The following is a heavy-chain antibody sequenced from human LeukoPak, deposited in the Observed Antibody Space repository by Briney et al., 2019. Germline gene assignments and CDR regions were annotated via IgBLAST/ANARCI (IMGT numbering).Heavy chain of an antibody. V-gene: IGHV1-2*02. CDR3: ARPAATWDYFDY. CDR1: GYIFTGYY. D-gene: IGHD1-26*01. CDR2: ISPHSGGT. J-gene: IGHJ4*02. Sequence: ASVKVSCKASGYIFTGYYMHWVRQPPGQGLEWMGWISPHSGGTNYAQRFQGRVTMTRDTSKNQFSLKLSSVTAADTAVYYCARPAATWDYFDYWGQGTLVTVSS.